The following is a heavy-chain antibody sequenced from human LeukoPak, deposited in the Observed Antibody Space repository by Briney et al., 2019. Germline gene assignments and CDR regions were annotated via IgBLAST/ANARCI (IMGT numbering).Heavy chain of an antibody. CDR1: GRSFSGYY. CDR3: ARLMRSGFSGDY. CDR2: INHSGST. J-gene: IGHJ4*02. V-gene: IGHV4-34*01. Sequence: SETLSLTCAVYGRSFSGYYWSWIRQPPGKGLEWIGEINHSGSTNYNPSLKSRVTISVDTSKNQFSLKLSSVTAADTAVYYCARLMRSGFSGDYWGQGTLVTVSS. D-gene: IGHD6-19*01.